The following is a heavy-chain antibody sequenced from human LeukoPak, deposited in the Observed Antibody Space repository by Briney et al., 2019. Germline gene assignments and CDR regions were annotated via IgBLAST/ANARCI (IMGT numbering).Heavy chain of an antibody. CDR1: GGSISSGGYY. CDR3: ARGIGTRKWFDY. D-gene: IGHD2-8*01. V-gene: IGHV4-31*03. CDR2: IYYSGST. J-gene: IGHJ4*02. Sequence: SQTLSLTCTVSGGSISSGGYYWSWIRQHPGKGLGWIGYIYYSGSTYYNPSLKSRVTISVDTSKNQFSLKLSSVTAADTAVYYCARGIGTRKWFDYWGQGTLVTVSS.